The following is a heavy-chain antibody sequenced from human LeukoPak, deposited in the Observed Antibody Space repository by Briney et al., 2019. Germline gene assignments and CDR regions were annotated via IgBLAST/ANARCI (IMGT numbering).Heavy chain of an antibody. Sequence: SGTLSLTCAVYGGSFSGYYWTWIRQPPGKGLEWIGEISHSERTNSNPSLKSRVTMSLDTSKNQFSLKLTSVTAADTAVYYCARLRQIVAANADPSSGFDHWGQGTLVTVSS. J-gene: IGHJ4*02. V-gene: IGHV4-34*01. CDR2: ISHSERT. D-gene: IGHD6-25*01. CDR3: ARLRQIVAANADPSSGFDH. CDR1: GGSFSGYY.